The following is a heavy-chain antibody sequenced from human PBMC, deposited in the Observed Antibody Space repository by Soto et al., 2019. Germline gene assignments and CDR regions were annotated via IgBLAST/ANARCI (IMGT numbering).Heavy chain of an antibody. CDR1: GFTFSSYA. V-gene: IGHV3-23*01. J-gene: IGHJ6*03. D-gene: IGHD5-12*01. CDR2: ISGSGGST. CDR3: AKGFYSGYDPVYMDV. Sequence: EVQLLESGGGLVQPGGSLRLSCAASGFTFSSYAMGWVRQAPGKGLEWVSAISGSGGSTYYADSVKGRFTISRDNSKNTRYLQMNSTRAEDTAVYYCAKGFYSGYDPVYMDVWGKGTTVTVSS.